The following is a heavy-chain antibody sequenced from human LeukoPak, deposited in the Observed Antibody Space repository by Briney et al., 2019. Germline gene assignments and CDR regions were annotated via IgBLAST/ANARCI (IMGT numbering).Heavy chain of an antibody. CDR3: ARLGYYDSSGSSLYLGY. CDR2: IYTTGST. V-gene: IGHV4-61*02. J-gene: IGHJ4*02. D-gene: IGHD3-22*01. Sequence: PSETLSLTCTDSGGSISSGSYYWSWIRQPAGKGLEWIGRIYTTGSTNYNPSLKSRVTISIDTSKNQFSLKLSSVTAADTAVYYCARLGYYDSSGSSLYLGYWGQGTLVTVSS. CDR1: GGSISSGSYY.